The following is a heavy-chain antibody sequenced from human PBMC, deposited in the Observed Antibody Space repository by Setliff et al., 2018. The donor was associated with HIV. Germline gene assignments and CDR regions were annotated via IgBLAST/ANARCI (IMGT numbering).Heavy chain of an antibody. CDR1: GGSISSGTYY. V-gene: IGHV4-39*07. CDR3: ARVGDYGSGGWFDP. J-gene: IGHJ5*02. D-gene: IGHD3-10*01. CDR2: IYYSGST. Sequence: SETLSLTCTVSGGSISSGTYYWGWIRQPPGKGLEWIGSIYYSGSTYYNPSLKSRITLSVDTSKNQFSLKLSSVTAADTAVYYCARVGDYGSGGWFDPWGQGTLVTVSS.